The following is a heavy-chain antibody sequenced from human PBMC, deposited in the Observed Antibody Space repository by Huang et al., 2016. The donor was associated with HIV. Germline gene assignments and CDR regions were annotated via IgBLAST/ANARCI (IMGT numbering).Heavy chain of an antibody. V-gene: IGHV1-8*01. CDR3: ARGFGINYNHEAFDV. J-gene: IGHJ3*01. CDR1: GYTFTNYD. Sequence: QIQLAQSGAEVKKPGASVKVSCKASGYTFTNYDINWVRQASGQGIGWMGGRNPKSGNVGYTKKFQCRVASLSNSSINTSYVEVTSLTSEDTAVYYCARGFGINYNHEAFDVWGQGTMVTVSS. CDR2: RNPKSGNV. D-gene: IGHD3-10*01.